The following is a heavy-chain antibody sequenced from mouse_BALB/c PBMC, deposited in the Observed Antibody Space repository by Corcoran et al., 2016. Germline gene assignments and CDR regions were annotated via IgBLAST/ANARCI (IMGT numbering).Heavy chain of an antibody. Sequence: QVQLQQSGAELMKPGASVKISCKATGYTFSSYWIEWVKQRPGHGLEWIGVIVPGSGSTNYNEKFKGKATFTADTSSNTAYMQLCSLTAEDSAVYYCARLGKGDYGDYGGQGTTLTVSS. CDR3: ARLGKGDYGDY. CDR2: IVPGSGST. D-gene: IGHD1-1*01. V-gene: IGHV1-9*01. CDR1: GYTFSSYW. J-gene: IGHJ2*01.